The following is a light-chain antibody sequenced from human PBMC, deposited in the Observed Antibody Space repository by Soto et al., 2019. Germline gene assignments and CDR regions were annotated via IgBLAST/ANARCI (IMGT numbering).Light chain of an antibody. CDR3: SSYTSSSTHDVV. J-gene: IGLJ2*01. CDR2: DVS. CDR1: SSDVGGYNY. V-gene: IGLV2-14*01. Sequence: QSALTQPASVSGSPGQSITISCTGTSSDVGGYNYVSWYQQHPGKAPKLIIYDVSNRPSGVSNRFSGSKSGNTASLTISGLQAEDEADYYCSSYTSSSTHDVVFGGGTKLTVL.